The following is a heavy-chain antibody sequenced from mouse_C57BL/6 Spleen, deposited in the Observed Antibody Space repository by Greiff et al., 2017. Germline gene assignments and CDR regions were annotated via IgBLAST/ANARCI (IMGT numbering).Heavy chain of an antibody. J-gene: IGHJ2*01. CDR1: GYAFSSSW. CDR3: ARGGDRDY. Sequence: VQLQQSGPELVKPGASVKISCKASGYAFSSSWMNWVKQRPGKGLEWIGRIYPGDGDTNYNGKFKGKATLTADKSSSPAYMQLSSLTSEDSAVYFCARGGDRDYWGQGTTLTVSS. D-gene: IGHD3-3*01. CDR2: IYPGDGDT. V-gene: IGHV1-82*01.